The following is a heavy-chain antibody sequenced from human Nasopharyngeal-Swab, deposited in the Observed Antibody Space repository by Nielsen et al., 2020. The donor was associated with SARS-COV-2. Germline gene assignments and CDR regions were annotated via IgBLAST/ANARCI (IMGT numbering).Heavy chain of an antibody. Sequence: SVKVSCKASGGTFSSYAISWVRQAPGQGLEWMGGIIPIFGTANYAQKFQGRVTVTADESTSTAYMELSSLRSEDTAVYYCASSYYYDSSGYPFDYWGQGTLVTVSS. CDR2: IIPIFGTA. D-gene: IGHD3-22*01. J-gene: IGHJ4*02. CDR1: GGTFSSYA. V-gene: IGHV1-69*13. CDR3: ASSYYYDSSGYPFDY.